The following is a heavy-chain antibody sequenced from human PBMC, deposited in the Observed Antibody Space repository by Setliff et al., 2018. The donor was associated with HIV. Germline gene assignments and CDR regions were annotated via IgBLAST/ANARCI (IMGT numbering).Heavy chain of an antibody. CDR3: ARTREMVRGVITPAFDY. Sequence: SVKVSCKASGGTFSSYTINRVRQAPGQGLEWMGGIIPICGTANYAQKFQGRVTITTDESTITASMELSSLRSEDTALYYCARTREMVRGVITPAFDYWGLGTLVTVSS. CDR2: IIPICGTA. V-gene: IGHV1-69*05. J-gene: IGHJ4*02. D-gene: IGHD3-10*01. CDR1: GGTFSSYT.